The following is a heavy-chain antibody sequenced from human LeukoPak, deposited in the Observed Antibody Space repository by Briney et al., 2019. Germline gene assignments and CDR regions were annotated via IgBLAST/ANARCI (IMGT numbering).Heavy chain of an antibody. D-gene: IGHD3-10*01. CDR1: GGSISSCY. V-gene: IGHV4-4*07. CDR2: IYTSEST. Sequence: SETLCLTCTVSGGSISSCYWSWIRQPAGKGLEWIGRIYTSESTNYNPSLKSRVTMSVDTSKNQFSLKLSSVTAADTAVYYCARDYGSGSYYNDYYYYGMDVWGQGTTVTVSS. CDR3: ARDYGSGSYYNDYYYYGMDV. J-gene: IGHJ6*02.